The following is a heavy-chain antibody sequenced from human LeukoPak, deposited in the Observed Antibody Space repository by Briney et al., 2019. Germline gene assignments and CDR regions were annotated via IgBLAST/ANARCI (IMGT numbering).Heavy chain of an antibody. CDR1: GFTFSNHA. CDR3: ARDGYSNYWYLNL. D-gene: IGHD6-13*01. V-gene: IGHV3-23*01. CDR2: ISGSGNTP. J-gene: IGHJ4*02. Sequence: GSLRLSCAASGFTFSNHAMSWVRQAPGRGLEWVSGISGSGNTPYYADSVKGRFTISRDNSKNTLDLQMNSLRADDTAVYYCARDGYSNYWYLNLWGQGTLVTVSS.